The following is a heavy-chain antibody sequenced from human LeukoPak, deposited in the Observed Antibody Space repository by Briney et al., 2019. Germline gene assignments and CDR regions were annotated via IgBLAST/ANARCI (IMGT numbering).Heavy chain of an antibody. J-gene: IGHJ4*02. Sequence: QPGGSLRLSCAASGFTFSSYGMHWVRQAPGKGLEWVAFIRYDGSNKYYADSVKGRFTISRDNSKNTLYLQMNSLRAEDTAVYYCAKDTPPYYYDSSGHGESFDYWGQGTLVTVSS. CDR3: AKDTPPYYYDSSGHGESFDY. V-gene: IGHV3-30*02. D-gene: IGHD3-22*01. CDR1: GFTFSSYG. CDR2: IRYDGSNK.